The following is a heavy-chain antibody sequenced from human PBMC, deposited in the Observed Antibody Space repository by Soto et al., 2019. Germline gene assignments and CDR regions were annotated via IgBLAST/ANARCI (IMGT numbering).Heavy chain of an antibody. CDR2: IHRTGST. Sequence: SETLSLTCSVSRGSISSYYWSWFRQPPGKGLEWIGFIHRTGSTKYNPSLDSRVTISVDTSQNQLSLRLSSVTAADTAVYYCARESAGSGKNNWFDPWGQGILVTVSS. CDR1: RGSISSYY. V-gene: IGHV4-59*01. CDR3: ARESAGSGKNNWFDP. J-gene: IGHJ5*02. D-gene: IGHD3-10*01.